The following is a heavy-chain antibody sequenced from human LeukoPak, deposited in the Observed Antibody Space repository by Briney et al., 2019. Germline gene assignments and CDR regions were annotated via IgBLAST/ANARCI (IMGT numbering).Heavy chain of an antibody. Sequence: GGSLRLSCAASGFTFSSYGMHWVRQAPGKGLEWVAFIRYDGSNKYYADSVKGRFTISRDNSKNTLYLQMNSLRAEDTAVYYCAYKFGLWFDPWGQGTLVTVSS. V-gene: IGHV3-30*02. D-gene: IGHD1-14*01. J-gene: IGHJ5*02. CDR3: AYKFGLWFDP. CDR2: IRYDGSNK. CDR1: GFTFSSYG.